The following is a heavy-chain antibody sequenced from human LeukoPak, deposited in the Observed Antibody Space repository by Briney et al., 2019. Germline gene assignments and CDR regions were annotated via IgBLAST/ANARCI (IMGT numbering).Heavy chain of an antibody. J-gene: IGHJ2*01. Sequence: PGGSLRLSCAASGFTFSSDWMTWVRQAPGKGLEWVANINQDGSEKYYVDSVKGRFTISRDNAKNSLYLQMNSLRAEDAAVYYCAKGYIIAGRQWYLDLWGRGTLVGVSS. D-gene: IGHD6-13*01. V-gene: IGHV3-7*01. CDR1: GFTFSSDW. CDR2: INQDGSEK. CDR3: AKGYIIAGRQWYLDL.